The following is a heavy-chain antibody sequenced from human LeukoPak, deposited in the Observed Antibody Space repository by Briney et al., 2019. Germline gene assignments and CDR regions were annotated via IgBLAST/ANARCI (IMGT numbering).Heavy chain of an antibody. CDR3: AKRGSKDYFDY. J-gene: IGHJ4*02. Sequence: WGSLRLSCAASGLTFSSYAMSWVRQAPGKGLEWVSAISGSGGSTYYADSVKGRFTISRDNSKNMLYLQMNSLRAEDTAVYYCAKRGSKDYFDYWGQGTLVTVSS. CDR2: ISGSGGST. V-gene: IGHV3-23*01. CDR1: GLTFSSYA. D-gene: IGHD3-10*01.